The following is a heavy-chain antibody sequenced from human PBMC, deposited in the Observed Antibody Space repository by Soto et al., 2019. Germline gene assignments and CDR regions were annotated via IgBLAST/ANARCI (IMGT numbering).Heavy chain of an antibody. CDR1: GGSISSSSYY. V-gene: IGHV4-39*01. CDR2: IHYSGST. CDR3: ARMARGSGNNWFDP. Sequence: QLQLQESGPGLVKPSETLSLTCTVSGGSISSSSYYWGWIRQPPGKGLEWIGSIHYSGSTYYNPSLKSRVTISVDTSKNQCSRKLSSVTAAETAVYYCARMARGSGNNWFDPCGQGTLVTVSS. D-gene: IGHD3-10*01. J-gene: IGHJ5*02.